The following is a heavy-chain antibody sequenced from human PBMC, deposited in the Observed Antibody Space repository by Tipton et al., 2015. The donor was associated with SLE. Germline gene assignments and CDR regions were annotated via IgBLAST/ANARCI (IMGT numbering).Heavy chain of an antibody. V-gene: IGHV4-39*01. CDR3: ATLYYYDSDF. D-gene: IGHD3-22*01. J-gene: IGHJ3*01. CDR1: GGSIRSSSYY. CDR2: IYYSGST. Sequence: TLSLTCTVSGGSIRSSSYYWGWIRQPPGKGLEWIGSIYYSGSTYYNPSLKSRVTMSVDTSKNQFSLKLSSVTAADTAVYYCATLYYYDSDFWGQGTMVTVSS.